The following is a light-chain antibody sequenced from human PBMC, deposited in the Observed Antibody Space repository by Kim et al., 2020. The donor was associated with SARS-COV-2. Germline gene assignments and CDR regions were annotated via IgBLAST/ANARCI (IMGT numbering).Light chain of an antibody. CDR2: RNN. V-gene: IGLV10-54*01. CDR3: LAWDSSLSAYV. CDR1: NNNVGNEG. Sequence: LTQPPSVSKGLRQTATLTCTGNNNNVGNEGAAWLQQHQGHPPKLLSFRNNNRPSGNSARLSASRSGNTDSLTITGLQPEDEADYYCLAWDSSLSAYVFGTGTKVTVL. J-gene: IGLJ1*01.